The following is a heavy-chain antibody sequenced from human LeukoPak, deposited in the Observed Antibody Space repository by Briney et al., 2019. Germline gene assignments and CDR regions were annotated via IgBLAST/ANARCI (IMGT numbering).Heavy chain of an antibody. Sequence: SETLSLTCTVSGGSISSYYWSWIRQPPGKGLGWIGYIYYSGSTNYNPSLKSRVTISVDTSKNQFSLKLSSVTAADTAVYYCARDKAVAGTDYYYYYMDVWGKGTTVTVSS. J-gene: IGHJ6*03. V-gene: IGHV4-59*01. CDR3: ARDKAVAGTDYYYYYMDV. CDR2: IYYSGST. D-gene: IGHD6-19*01. CDR1: GGSISSYY.